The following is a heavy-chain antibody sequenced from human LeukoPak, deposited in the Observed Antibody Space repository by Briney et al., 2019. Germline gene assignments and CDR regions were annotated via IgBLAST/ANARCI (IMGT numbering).Heavy chain of an antibody. V-gene: IGHV3-33*01. CDR1: GFTFSSYG. J-gene: IGHJ4*02. CDR3: AIEHYNYYDNWGSIDY. D-gene: IGHD3-22*01. Sequence: PGRSLRLFCAAPGFTFSSYGMHWVRQAPGKGLEWVAVIWYDGSNKYYADSVKGRFTISRDNPKNTLYLHINSLRAEDTAVSHCAIEHYNYYDNWGSIDYWGQGTLVSV. CDR2: IWYDGSNK.